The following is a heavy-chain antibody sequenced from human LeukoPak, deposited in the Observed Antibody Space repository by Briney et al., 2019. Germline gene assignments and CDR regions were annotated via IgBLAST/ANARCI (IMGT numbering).Heavy chain of an antibody. J-gene: IGHJ1*01. V-gene: IGHV4-34*01. CDR1: GGSFSGYY. CDR3: ARGLIPYGDYVSYFQH. D-gene: IGHD4-17*01. Sequence: SETLSLTCAVYGGSFSGYYWSWIRQPPGKGLEWIGEINHSGSTNYNPSLKSRVTISVDTSKNQFSLKLSSVTAADTAVYYCARGLIPYGDYVSYFQHWGQGTLVTVSS. CDR2: INHSGST.